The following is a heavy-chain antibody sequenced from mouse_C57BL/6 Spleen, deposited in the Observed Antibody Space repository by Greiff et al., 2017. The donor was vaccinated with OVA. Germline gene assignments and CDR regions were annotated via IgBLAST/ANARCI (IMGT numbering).Heavy chain of an antibody. CDR3: ARSDYYGSSYWYFDV. CDR2: INPNNGGT. D-gene: IGHD1-1*01. J-gene: IGHJ1*03. V-gene: IGHV1-26*01. Sequence: EVKLHQSGPELVKPGASVKISCKASGYTFTDYYMNWVKQSHGKSLEWIGDINPNNGGTSYNQKFKGKATLTVDKSSSTAYMELRSLTSEDSAVYYCARSDYYGSSYWYFDVWGTGTTVTVSS. CDR1: GYTFTDYY.